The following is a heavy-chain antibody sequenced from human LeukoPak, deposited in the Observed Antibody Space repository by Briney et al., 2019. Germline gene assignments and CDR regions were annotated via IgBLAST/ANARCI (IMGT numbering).Heavy chain of an antibody. V-gene: IGHV1-69*04. CDR3: ARDSRKKSGSYYTDY. CDR1: GGTFSSYA. D-gene: IGHD1-26*01. CDR2: IIPILGIA. Sequence: SVKVSCKASGGTFSSYAISWVRQAPGQRLEWMGRIIPILGIANYAQKFQGRVTITADKSTSTAYMELSSLRSEDTAVYYCARDSRKKSGSYYTDYWGQGTLVTVST. J-gene: IGHJ4*02.